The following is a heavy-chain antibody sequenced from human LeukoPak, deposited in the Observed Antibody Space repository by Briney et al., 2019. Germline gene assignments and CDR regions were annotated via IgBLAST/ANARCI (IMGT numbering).Heavy chain of an antibody. CDR3: VKRSPYYCDL. Sequence: GGSLRLSCAASGFTFSSYAMSWVRQAPGKGLEWVSTFSARTGYTYYADSLKGRFIISRDISKDTLYLQMNSLRAEDTAVYYCVKRSPYYCDLWGQGTLVTVSS. V-gene: IGHV3-23*01. CDR1: GFTFSSYA. J-gene: IGHJ4*02. CDR2: FSARTGYT.